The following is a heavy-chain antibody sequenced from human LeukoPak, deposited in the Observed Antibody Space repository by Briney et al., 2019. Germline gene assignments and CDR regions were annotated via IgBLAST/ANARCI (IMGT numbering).Heavy chain of an antibody. V-gene: IGHV3-33*01. CDR3: ARNHYDFWSGYYDGLDY. J-gene: IGHJ4*02. CDR2: IWYDGSNK. D-gene: IGHD3-3*01. CDR1: GFTFSSYG. Sequence: GGSLRLSCAASGFTFSSYGMHWVRQAPGKGLEWVAVIWYDGSNKYYADSVKGRFTISRDNSKNTLYLQMNSLRAEDTAVYYCARNHYDFWSGYYDGLDYWGQGTLVTVSS.